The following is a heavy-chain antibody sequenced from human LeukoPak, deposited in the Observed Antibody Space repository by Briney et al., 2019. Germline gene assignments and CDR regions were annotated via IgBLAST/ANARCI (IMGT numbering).Heavy chain of an antibody. CDR3: ARVSIAAAGSGFDP. CDR2: IYSGGST. D-gene: IGHD6-13*01. Sequence: PGGSLRLSCAASGFTVSSNYMSWVRQAPGKGLEWVSVIYSGGSTYYADSVKGRFTISRDNSKNMLYLQMNSLRAEDTAVYYCARVSIAAAGSGFDPWGQGTLVTVSS. CDR1: GFTVSSNY. V-gene: IGHV3-66*01. J-gene: IGHJ5*02.